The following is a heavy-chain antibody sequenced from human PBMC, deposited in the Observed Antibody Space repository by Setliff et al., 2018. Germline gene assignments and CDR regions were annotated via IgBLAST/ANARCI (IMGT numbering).Heavy chain of an antibody. CDR3: ARASVVHAIAVGY. Sequence: ASETLSLTCTVSGGSISSGTYYWSWIRQHPGKGLEWIGYIYYSGTTYYNPSLKSRVTISLDTSKNQFSLNLTSVTAADTAVYYCARASVVHAIAVGYWGQGTLVTVS. CDR1: GGSISSGTYY. CDR2: IYYSGTT. V-gene: IGHV4-31*03. J-gene: IGHJ4*02. D-gene: IGHD2-15*01.